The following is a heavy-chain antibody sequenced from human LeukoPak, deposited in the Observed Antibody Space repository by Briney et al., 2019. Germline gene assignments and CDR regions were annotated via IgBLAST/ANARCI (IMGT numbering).Heavy chain of an antibody. CDR1: GFTFSSYS. Sequence: PGGSLRLSCAASGFTFSSYSMNWVRQAPGKGLEWVSSISSSSSYIYYADSVKGRFTISRDNAKNSLYLQMNSLRAEDTAVYYCARVDSLYGGEFFVDYWGQGTLVTVSS. J-gene: IGHJ4*02. V-gene: IGHV3-21*01. CDR2: ISSSSSYI. CDR3: ARVDSLYGGEFFVDY. D-gene: IGHD4-23*01.